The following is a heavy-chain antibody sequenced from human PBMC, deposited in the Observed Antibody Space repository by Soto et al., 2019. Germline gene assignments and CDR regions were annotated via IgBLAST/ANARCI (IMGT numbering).Heavy chain of an antibody. CDR1: GGSFSGYY. CDR2: INHSGST. Sequence: SETLSLTCAVYGGSFSGYYWSWIRQPPGKGLEWIGEINHSGSTNYNPSLKSRVTISVDTSKNQFSLKLSSVTAADTAVYYCARVWSCSSTCCYELDYFAYWGQGTQVTVSA. D-gene: IGHD2-2*01. CDR3: ARVWSCSSTCCYELDYFAY. J-gene: IGHJ4*02. V-gene: IGHV4-34*01.